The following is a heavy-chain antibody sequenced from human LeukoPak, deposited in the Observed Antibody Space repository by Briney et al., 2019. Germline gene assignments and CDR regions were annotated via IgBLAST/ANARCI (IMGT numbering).Heavy chain of an antibody. CDR1: GFTFDDYT. D-gene: IGHD6-6*01. Sequence: GGSLRLSCAASGFTFDDYTVHWVRQAPGKGLEWVSLISWDGGSTYYADSVKGRFTISRDNAKNSLYLQMDSLRAEDTAVYYCARDGYSSSSGLYYYYYMDVWGKGTTVTVSS. CDR3: ARDGYSSSSGLYYYYYMDV. V-gene: IGHV3-43*01. J-gene: IGHJ6*03. CDR2: ISWDGGST.